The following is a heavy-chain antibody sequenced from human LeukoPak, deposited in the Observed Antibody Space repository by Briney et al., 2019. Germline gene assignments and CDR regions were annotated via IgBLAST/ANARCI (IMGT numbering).Heavy chain of an antibody. J-gene: IGHJ4*02. V-gene: IGHV3-9*01. CDR2: ITWNSGSI. Sequence: GGSLRLSCATPGFTFGDYAMPWVRQAPGKGLEWVAGITWNSGSIVYADSVKGRFTISRDNAKNSLYLQMNSLRAEDTALYYCAKSPLPDSSGYYTLWDWGQGTLVTVSS. CDR3: AKSPLPDSSGYYTLWD. CDR1: GFTFGDYA. D-gene: IGHD3-22*01.